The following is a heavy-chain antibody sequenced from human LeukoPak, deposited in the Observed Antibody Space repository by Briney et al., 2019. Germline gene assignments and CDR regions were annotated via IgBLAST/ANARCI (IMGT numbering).Heavy chain of an antibody. V-gene: IGHV1-46*01. D-gene: IGHD2-15*01. CDR2: INPSGGST. J-gene: IGHJ4*02. Sequence: GASVKVSCKTSGGTFSSYSISWVRQAPGQGLEWMGIINPSGGSTGYAQKFQGRVTMTRDMSTSTVYMELSSLRSEDTAVYYCAREGSIGYCSGGSCHDYYFDYWGQGTLVTVSS. CDR1: GGTFSSYS. CDR3: AREGSIGYCSGGSCHDYYFDY.